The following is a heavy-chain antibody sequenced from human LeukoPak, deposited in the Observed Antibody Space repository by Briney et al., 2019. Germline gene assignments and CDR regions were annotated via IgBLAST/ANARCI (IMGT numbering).Heavy chain of an antibody. CDR1: GFTFSSYA. CDR2: ISGSGGST. V-gene: IGHV3-23*01. J-gene: IGHJ5*02. D-gene: IGHD3-22*01. CDR3: AKAAGYYYDSSGYPRS. Sequence: PGGSLRLSCAASGFTFSSYAMSWVRQAPGKGLEWVSGISGSGGSTYYADSVKGRFTISRDNSKNTLYLQMNSLRAEDTAVYYCAKAAGYYYDSSGYPRSWGQGTLVTVSS.